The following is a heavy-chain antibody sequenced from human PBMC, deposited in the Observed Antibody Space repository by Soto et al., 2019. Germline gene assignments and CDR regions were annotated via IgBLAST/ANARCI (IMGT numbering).Heavy chain of an antibody. CDR3: ARDYKRSEKMATIYNYEHYFDY. CDR1: GFTFSSYA. J-gene: IGHJ4*02. Sequence: HPGGSLRLSCAATGFTFSSYAMHWVRQAPGKGLEWVAVISYDGSNKYYADSVKGRITISRDNSKNTLYLQMNSLRAEDTAVYYCARDYKRSEKMATIYNYEHYFDYWGQGTLVTVSS. V-gene: IGHV3-30-3*01. D-gene: IGHD5-12*01. CDR2: ISYDGSNK.